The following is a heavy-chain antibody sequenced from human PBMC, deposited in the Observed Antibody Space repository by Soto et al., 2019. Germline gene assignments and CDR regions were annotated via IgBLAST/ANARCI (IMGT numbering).Heavy chain of an antibody. CDR2: IIPIFGTA. J-gene: IGHJ6*02. CDR3: ARGLVPAAIRRGGRDYYYYGMDV. V-gene: IGHV1-69*01. CDR1: GGTFSSYA. D-gene: IGHD2-2*01. Sequence: SVKGSFEASGGTFSSYAMSWVRGAPGQGLECMGGIIPIFGTANYAQKFQGRVTITADESTSTAYMELSSLRSEDTAVYYCARGLVPAAIRRGGRDYYYYGMDVWGQGTTVTVSS.